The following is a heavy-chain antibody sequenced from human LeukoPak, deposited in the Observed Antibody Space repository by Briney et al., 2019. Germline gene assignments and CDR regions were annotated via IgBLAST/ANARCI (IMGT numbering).Heavy chain of an antibody. J-gene: IGHJ3*01. Sequence: ASVKVSCKASGYTFTSYDISWVRQAPGQGLEWTGWISVYSGDTKYSQKVQGRVTMTTDTSTTIAYMELRSLRSDDTAVYYCARDTGGDAFDVWGQGTMVTVS. D-gene: IGHD1-26*01. V-gene: IGHV1-18*01. CDR2: ISVYSGDT. CDR1: GYTFTSYD. CDR3: ARDTGGDAFDV.